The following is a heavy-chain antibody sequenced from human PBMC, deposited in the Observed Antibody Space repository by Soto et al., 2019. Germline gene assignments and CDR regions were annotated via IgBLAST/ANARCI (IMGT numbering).Heavy chain of an antibody. V-gene: IGHV3-66*01. CDR2: INTDGNT. J-gene: IGHJ4*01. Sequence: GGSLRLSCAASGFTVCSKYMNWVRQAPGKGLEWVSLINTDGNTHYAGSVNGRFAISRDNSKNTLYLQMDSLRVDDTAVYYCARSSGDYINSRELDYWGRGTLVTVSS. D-gene: IGHD3-10*01. CDR3: ARSSGDYINSRELDY. CDR1: GFTVCSKY.